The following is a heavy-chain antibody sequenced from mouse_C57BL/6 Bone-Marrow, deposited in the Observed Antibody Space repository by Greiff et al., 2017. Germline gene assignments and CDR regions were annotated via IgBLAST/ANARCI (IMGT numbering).Heavy chain of an antibody. J-gene: IGHJ3*01. V-gene: IGHV1-80*01. CDR1: GYAFSSYW. CDR2: IYPGDGDT. CDR3: ARRRELRLPWFAY. D-gene: IGHD3-2*02. Sequence: QVQLKQSGAELVKPGASVKISCKASGYAFSSYWMNWVKQRPGKGLEWIGQIYPGDGDTNYNGKFKGKATLTADKSSSTAYMQLSSLTSEDSAVYVCARRRELRLPWFAYWGQGTLVTVSA.